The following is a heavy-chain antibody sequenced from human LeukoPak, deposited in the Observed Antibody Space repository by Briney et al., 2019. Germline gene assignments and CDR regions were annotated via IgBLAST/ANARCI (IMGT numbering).Heavy chain of an antibody. CDR1: GFTFSSYA. V-gene: IGHV3-64D*06. CDR2: ISGNGVST. Sequence: GGSLRLSCSASGFTFSSYAMHWVRQAPGRGLQYVSVISGNGVSTPYADSVKGRFTISRDNSKNTVYLQMTSLRAEDTAVYYCVGDGRDGYNIYFHHWGQGTLVTVS. D-gene: IGHD5-24*01. CDR3: VGDGRDGYNIYFHH. J-gene: IGHJ1*01.